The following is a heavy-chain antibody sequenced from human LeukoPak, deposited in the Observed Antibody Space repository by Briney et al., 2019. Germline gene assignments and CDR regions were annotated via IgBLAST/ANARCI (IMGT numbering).Heavy chain of an antibody. D-gene: IGHD3-10*01. Sequence: GGSLRLSCAASGFTFSTYSMNWVRQTPGKGLEWVSYISSSSSSTMYYADSVKGRFTISRDNAKNSLSLQMYSLRAEDTAVYYCARLQGSGSFSSFDYCGQGTLVTVSS. V-gene: IGHV3-48*01. J-gene: IGHJ4*02. CDR1: GFTFSTYS. CDR2: ISSSSSSTM. CDR3: ARLQGSGSFSSFDY.